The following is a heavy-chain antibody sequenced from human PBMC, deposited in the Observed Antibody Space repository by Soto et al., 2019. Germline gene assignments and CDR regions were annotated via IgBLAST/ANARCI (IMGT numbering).Heavy chain of an antibody. Sequence: AGGSLRLSCAASRFSNSWLHWVRQFPGKGPVWVSRINTHGDKADYADFVKGRFTMSRDYATDTVYLQMNNLRVEDTAVYYCVRGPGAYVYFGFDIWGQGTMVTVSS. J-gene: IGHJ3*02. CDR1: RFSNSW. CDR2: INTHGDKA. CDR3: VRGPGAYVYFGFDI. V-gene: IGHV3-74*01. D-gene: IGHD3-9*01.